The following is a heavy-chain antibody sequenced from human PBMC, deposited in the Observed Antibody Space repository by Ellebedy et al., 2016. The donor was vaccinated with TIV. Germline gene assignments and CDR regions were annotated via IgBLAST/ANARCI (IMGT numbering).Heavy chain of an antibody. CDR3: ARTGYRGYDYFDY. CDR1: GFTFSDYA. J-gene: IGHJ4*02. Sequence: GGSLRLSCVASGFTFSDYAMHWIRQAPGKGLEFVSSISGNGGLTYYAKSVEGRFTISRDKSKNTLYLQADSLRIEDMAVYYCARTGYRGYDYFDYWGQGTLVAVSS. CDR2: ISGNGGLT. V-gene: IGHV3-64*01. D-gene: IGHD5-12*01.